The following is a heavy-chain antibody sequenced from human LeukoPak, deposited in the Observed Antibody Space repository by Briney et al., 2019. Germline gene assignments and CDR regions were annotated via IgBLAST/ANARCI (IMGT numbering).Heavy chain of an antibody. CDR1: GFTFSSYS. V-gene: IGHV3-48*02. J-gene: IGHJ3*02. Sequence: QPGGSLRLSCAASGFTFSSYSMNWVRQAPGKGLEWVSYISSSSSTIYYADSVKGRFTISRDNAKNSLYLQMNSQRDDDTALYYCTNYCNTASCSPSVRAFHIWGHGTMVTVSS. CDR2: ISSSSSTI. D-gene: IGHD2-15*01. CDR3: TNYCNTASCSPSVRAFHI.